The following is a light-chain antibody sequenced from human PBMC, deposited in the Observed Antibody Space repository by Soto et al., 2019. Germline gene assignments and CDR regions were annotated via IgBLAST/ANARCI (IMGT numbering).Light chain of an antibody. CDR3: TSYATSSTYV. CDR2: EVS. V-gene: IGLV2-14*01. J-gene: IGLJ1*01. Sequence: QSVLTQPASVSGSPGQSITISCIGTSSDVGGYNYVSWYQQHPGKAPKLMIYEVSNRPSGVSVRFSASKSGNTASLTISGLQAEDEADYYCTSYATSSTYVFGNGTKLTV. CDR1: SSDVGGYNY.